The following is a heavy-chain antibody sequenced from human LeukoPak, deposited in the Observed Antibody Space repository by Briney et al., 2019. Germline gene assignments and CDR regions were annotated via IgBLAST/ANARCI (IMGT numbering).Heavy chain of an antibody. CDR2: INWNGGST. V-gene: IGHV3-20*04. CDR1: GFTFDDYG. Sequence: GGSLRLSCAASGFTFDDYGMSWVRQAPGKGLEWVSGINWNGGSTGYADSVKGRFTISRDNAKNSLYLQMNSLRAEDTALYYCARVLTYYDILIGYSYYGMDVWGQGTTVTVSS. J-gene: IGHJ6*02. D-gene: IGHD3-9*01. CDR3: ARVLTYYDILIGYSYYGMDV.